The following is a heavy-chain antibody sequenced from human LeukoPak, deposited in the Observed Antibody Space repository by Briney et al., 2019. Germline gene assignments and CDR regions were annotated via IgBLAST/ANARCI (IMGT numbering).Heavy chain of an antibody. V-gene: IGHV3-23*01. J-gene: IGHJ4*02. CDR1: GFAFSSFA. Sequence: PGGSLRLSCAASGFAFSSFAMTWVRQAPEKGLGWVSTISESGGTKYYADSVKGRFTISRDNSKNTLFLQMNSLRAEDTAVYFCARDVGGGDTFDYWGQGTLVTVSS. D-gene: IGHD2-21*02. CDR3: ARDVGGGDTFDY. CDR2: ISESGGTK.